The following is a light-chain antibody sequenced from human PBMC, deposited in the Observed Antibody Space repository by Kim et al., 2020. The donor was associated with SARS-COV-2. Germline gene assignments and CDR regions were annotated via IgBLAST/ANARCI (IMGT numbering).Light chain of an antibody. V-gene: IGLV2-14*03. J-gene: IGLJ2*01. CDR1: SSDVGDFNY. CDR3: SSYTSSSTL. CDR2: DVS. Sequence: QSALTQPASVSGSPGQSITMSCTGTSSDVGDFNYVSWYQLHPGKAPQLIISDVSQRPSGVSNRFSGSKSGNTASLTISGLQAEDEADYYCSSYTSSSTLFGGGTKLTVL.